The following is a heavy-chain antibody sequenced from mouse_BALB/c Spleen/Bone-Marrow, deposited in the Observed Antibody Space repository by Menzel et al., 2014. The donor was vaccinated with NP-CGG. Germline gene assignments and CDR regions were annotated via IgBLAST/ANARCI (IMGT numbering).Heavy chain of an antibody. CDR1: GYSFSNYW. CDR3: TTLARNKFDY. D-gene: IGHD3-1*01. J-gene: IGHJ2*01. CDR2: IYPGNSDT. V-gene: IGHV1-5*01. Sequence: EVQLQESGTVLARPGAAVKMSCKASGYSFSNYWMHWAKQGPGQGLEWIGTIYPGNSDTTYNQKFKGKATLTAVTSTSTAYMELSSLTNEDSAVYYCTTLARNKFDYWGQGTTLTVSS.